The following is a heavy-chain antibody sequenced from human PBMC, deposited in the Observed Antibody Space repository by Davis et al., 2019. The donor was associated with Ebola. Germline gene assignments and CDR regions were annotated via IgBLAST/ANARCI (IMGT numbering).Heavy chain of an antibody. CDR2: IYYTGRT. CDR1: GGSISSYY. Sequence: SETLSLTCTVSGGSISSYYWSWIRQPPGKGLEWIGYIYYTGRTNYNPSLKSRVTMSVDTSKNQFSLKVTSVTAADTAMYYCARLPVYQSSGSAVDYWGQGTLVTVSS. J-gene: IGHJ4*02. V-gene: IGHV4-59*08. D-gene: IGHD3-22*01. CDR3: ARLPVYQSSGSAVDY.